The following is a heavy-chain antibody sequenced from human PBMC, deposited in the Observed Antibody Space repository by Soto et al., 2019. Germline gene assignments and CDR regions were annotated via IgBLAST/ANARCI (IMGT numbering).Heavy chain of an antibody. CDR3: ARDIVATIDAFDI. CDR1: GYTFTSYG. CDR2: ISAYNCNT. V-gene: IGHV1-18*01. J-gene: IGHJ3*02. Sequence: DSVKVSCKASGYTFTSYGISWERQAHGQGLEWMGWISAYNCNTNYAQKLQGRVTMTTDTSTSTAYMELRSLRSDDTAVYYCARDIVATIDAFDIWGQGTMVTVSS. D-gene: IGHD5-12*01.